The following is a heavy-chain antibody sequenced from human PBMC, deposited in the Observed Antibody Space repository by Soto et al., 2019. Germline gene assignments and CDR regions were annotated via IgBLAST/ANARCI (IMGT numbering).Heavy chain of an antibody. Sequence: GGSLRLSCAASGFTFSSYAMHWVRQAPGKGLEWVAVISYDGSNKYYADSVKGRFTISRDNSKNTLYLQMNSLRAEDTALYYCAKEMGYSSSWYRGYYFDYWGQGTLVTVSS. CDR3: AKEMGYSSSWYRGYYFDY. CDR1: GFTFSSYA. V-gene: IGHV3-30-3*01. J-gene: IGHJ4*02. CDR2: ISYDGSNK. D-gene: IGHD6-13*01.